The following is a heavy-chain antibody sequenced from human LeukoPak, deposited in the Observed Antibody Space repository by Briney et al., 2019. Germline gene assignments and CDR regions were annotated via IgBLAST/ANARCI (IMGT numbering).Heavy chain of an antibody. CDR3: ATGYSSTWYYFDY. CDR2: IYHSGST. Sequence: PSETLSLTCTVSGDSISSYYWSWIRQPPGKGLEWIGYIYHSGSTNYNPSLKSRVTISADTSKDQFSLKLASVTAADTAMYYCATGYSSTWYYFDYWGQGTLVTVSS. CDR1: GDSISSYY. J-gene: IGHJ4*02. V-gene: IGHV4-59*01. D-gene: IGHD6-13*01.